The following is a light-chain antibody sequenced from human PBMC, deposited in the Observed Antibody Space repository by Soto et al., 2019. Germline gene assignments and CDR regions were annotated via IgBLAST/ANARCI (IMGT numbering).Light chain of an antibody. V-gene: IGKV1-9*01. Sequence: IQLTQSPSSLSASVGDRVTITCRASQGISSYLAWYQQKPGKAPKLLIYAASTLQSGVPSRFSGSGSGTDCTRTISSRQPEDLATYYCQQLNSYPLTFGGGTKVEIK. CDR3: QQLNSYPLT. CDR1: QGISSY. J-gene: IGKJ4*01. CDR2: AAS.